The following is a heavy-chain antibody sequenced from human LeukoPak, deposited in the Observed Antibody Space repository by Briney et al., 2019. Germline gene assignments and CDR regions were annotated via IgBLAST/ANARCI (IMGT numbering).Heavy chain of an antibody. V-gene: IGHV3-30*03. CDR2: ISYDGSNK. J-gene: IGHJ3*02. D-gene: IGHD3-22*01. CDR1: GFTFSSYG. CDR3: ARDPLYYYDSSGDSGAFDI. Sequence: PGGSLRLSCAASGFTFSSYGMHWVRQAPGKGLEWVAVISYDGSNKYYADSVKGRFTISRDNSKNTLYLQMNSLRAEDTAVYYCARDPLYYYDSSGDSGAFDIWGQGTMVTVSS.